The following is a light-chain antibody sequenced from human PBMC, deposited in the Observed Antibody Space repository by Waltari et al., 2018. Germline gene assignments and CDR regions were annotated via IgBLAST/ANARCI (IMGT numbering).Light chain of an antibody. CDR3: QSYDSSNVV. V-gene: IGLV6-57*02. CDR1: SGSIASNY. Sequence: NFMLTQPHSVSESPGKTVTISCTGSSGSIASNYVQWYQQRPGSAPTTVIYGDNQRPSGVPDRFSGSIDSSSNSASLTISGLKTEDEADYYCQSYDSSNVVFGGGTKLTVL. J-gene: IGLJ2*01. CDR2: GDN.